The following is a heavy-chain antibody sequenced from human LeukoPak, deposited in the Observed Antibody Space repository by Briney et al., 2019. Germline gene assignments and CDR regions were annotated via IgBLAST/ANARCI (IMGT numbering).Heavy chain of an antibody. CDR3: ARADYYDSSGYSYHFDY. D-gene: IGHD3-22*01. CDR2: IYYSGST. V-gene: IGHV4-59*01. Sequence: SETLSLTCTVSGGSISSYYWSWIRQPPGKGLEWIGYIYYSGSTNYNPSLKSRVTISVGTSKNQFSLKLSSVTAADTAVYYCARADYYDSSGYSYHFDYWGQGTLVTVSS. CDR1: GGSISSYY. J-gene: IGHJ4*02.